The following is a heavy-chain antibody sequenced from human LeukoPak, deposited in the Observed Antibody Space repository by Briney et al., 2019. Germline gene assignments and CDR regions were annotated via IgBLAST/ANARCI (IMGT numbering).Heavy chain of an antibody. D-gene: IGHD2-15*01. Sequence: PSETLSLTCAVYGGSFSGYYWSWIRQPPGKGLEWIGEINHSGSTNYNPSLKSRVTISVDTSKNQFSLKLSSVTAADTAAYYCARSDSWRPAFGYWGQGTLVTVSS. J-gene: IGHJ4*02. V-gene: IGHV4-34*01. CDR1: GGSFSGYY. CDR3: ARSDSWRPAFGY. CDR2: INHSGST.